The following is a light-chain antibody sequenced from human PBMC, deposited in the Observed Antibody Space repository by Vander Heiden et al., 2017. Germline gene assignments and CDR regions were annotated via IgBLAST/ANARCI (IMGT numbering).Light chain of an antibody. J-gene: IGLJ2*01. CDR1: SSDVGGYNY. V-gene: IGLV2-11*01. CDR3: CSYAGSYTYVV. Sequence: QSALTQPRSVSGPPGQSVPISCTGTSSDVGGYNYVSWYQQHPGKAPKLMIYDVSKRPSGVPDRFSGSKSGNTASLTISGLQAEEEADYYCCSYAGSYTYVVFGGGTKLTVL. CDR2: DVS.